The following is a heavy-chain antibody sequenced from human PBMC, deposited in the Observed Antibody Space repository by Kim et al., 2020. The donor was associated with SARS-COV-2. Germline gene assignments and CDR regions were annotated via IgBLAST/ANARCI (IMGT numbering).Heavy chain of an antibody. CDR2: IIPIFGTA. CDR1: GGTFSSYA. Sequence: SVKVSCKASGGTFSSYAISWVRQAPGQGLEWMGGIIPIFGTANYAQKFQGRVTITADESTSTAYMELSSLRSEDTAVYYCAGVRYQLPKYYYYYGMDVWGQGTTVTVSS. J-gene: IGHJ6*02. V-gene: IGHV1-69*13. D-gene: IGHD2-2*01. CDR3: AGVRYQLPKYYYYYGMDV.